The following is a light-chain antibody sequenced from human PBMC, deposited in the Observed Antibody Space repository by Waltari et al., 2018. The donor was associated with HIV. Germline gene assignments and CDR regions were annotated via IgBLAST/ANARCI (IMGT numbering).Light chain of an antibody. Sequence: QSVLTQPPSASGTPGQRVTISCPGSSSNIGINNVYWYQQLPGTAPKLLLRAADLFPGSKPGTSASLAISGLRSEDEADYYCAAWDDSLNGYVFGTGTKVTVL. V-gene: IGLV1-47*01. CDR3: AAWDDSLNGYV. J-gene: IGLJ1*01. CDR1: SSNIGINN.